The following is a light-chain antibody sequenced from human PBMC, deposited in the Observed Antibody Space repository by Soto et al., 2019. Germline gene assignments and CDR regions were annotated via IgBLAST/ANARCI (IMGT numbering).Light chain of an antibody. V-gene: IGLV2-8*01. CDR3: GSYAGTNNYVV. CDR2: EVS. J-gene: IGLJ2*01. CDR1: SSDVGGNNY. Sequence: QSALTQPPTASGSPGQSVTISCTGTSSDVGGNNYVSWYRQHPGKAPKLMIYEVSKRPSGVPDRFSGSKSGNTASLTVSGLQAEDEAYYYCGSYAGTNNYVVFGGGTKLTVL.